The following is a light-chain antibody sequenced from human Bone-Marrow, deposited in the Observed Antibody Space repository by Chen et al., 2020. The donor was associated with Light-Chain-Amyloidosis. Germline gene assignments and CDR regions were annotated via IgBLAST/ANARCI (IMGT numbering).Light chain of an antibody. V-gene: IGLV2-14*01. CDR1: SSDVGGDIH. J-gene: IGLJ1*01. CDR3: SSYTITNTLV. CDR2: EVT. Sequence: QSPLKQPPSVSGSPGESITICFTRTSSDVGGDIHVSWYQQHPDKAPKLMIYEVTNRPSWVPDRCSGSKSDNTASLTISGLQTEDEADYFCSSYTITNTLVFGSGTRVTVL.